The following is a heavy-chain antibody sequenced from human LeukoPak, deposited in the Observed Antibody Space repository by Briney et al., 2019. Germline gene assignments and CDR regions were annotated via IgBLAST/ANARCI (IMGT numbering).Heavy chain of an antibody. V-gene: IGHV3-23*01. CDR2: ISGSGGST. D-gene: IGHD6-6*01. Sequence: RAGGSLRLSCAASGFAFSSYAMSWVRQAPGKGLEWVSAISGSGGSTYYADSVKGRFTISRDNSKNTLYLQMNSLRAEDTAVYYCAKEGSSYHGPFDYWGQGALVTVSS. J-gene: IGHJ4*02. CDR1: GFAFSSYA. CDR3: AKEGSSYHGPFDY.